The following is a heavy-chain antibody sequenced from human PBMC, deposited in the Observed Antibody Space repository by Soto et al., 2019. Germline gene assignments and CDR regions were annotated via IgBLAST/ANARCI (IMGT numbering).Heavy chain of an antibody. CDR3: ASFRYFDWGDAFDI. D-gene: IGHD3-9*01. Sequence: QVQLVQSGAEVKKPGSSVKVSCKASGGTFSSYTISWVRQAPGQGLEWMGRIIPILGIANYAKKFQGRVTITADKSTSTAYIELSSLRSEDTAVYYCASFRYFDWGDAFDIWGQGTMVTVSS. V-gene: IGHV1-69*02. J-gene: IGHJ3*02. CDR2: IIPILGIA. CDR1: GGTFSSYT.